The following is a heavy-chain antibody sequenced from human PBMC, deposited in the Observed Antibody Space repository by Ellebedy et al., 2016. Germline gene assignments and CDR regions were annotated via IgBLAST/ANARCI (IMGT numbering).Heavy chain of an antibody. D-gene: IGHD3-9*01. CDR2: ISGSGGST. Sequence: GESLKISXAASGFTFSSYAMSWVRQAPGKGLEWVSAISGSGGSTYYADSVKGRFTISRDNSKNTLYLQMNSLRAEDTAVYYCAKDNSRYFDWSQGYYFDYWGQGTLVTVSS. CDR3: AKDNSRYFDWSQGYYFDY. V-gene: IGHV3-23*01. CDR1: GFTFSSYA. J-gene: IGHJ4*02.